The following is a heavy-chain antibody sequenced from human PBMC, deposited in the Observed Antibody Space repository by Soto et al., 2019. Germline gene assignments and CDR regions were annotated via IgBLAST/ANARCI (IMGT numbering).Heavy chain of an antibody. CDR3: ARDINGYSSSPTYFDY. D-gene: IGHD6-6*01. J-gene: IGHJ4*02. V-gene: IGHV3-48*02. CDR1: GFTFSSYS. CDR2: ISSSSSTI. Sequence: GGSLRLSCAASGFTFSSYSMNWVRQAPGKGLEWVSYISSSSSTIYYADSVKGRFTISRDNAKNSLYLQMNSLRDEDTAVYYCARDINGYSSSPTYFDYWGQGTLVTVSS.